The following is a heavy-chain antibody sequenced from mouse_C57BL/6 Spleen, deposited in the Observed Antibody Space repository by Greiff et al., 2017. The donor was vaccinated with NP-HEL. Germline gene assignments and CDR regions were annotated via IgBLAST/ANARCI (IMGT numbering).Heavy chain of an antibody. CDR1: GFTFSSYA. D-gene: IGHD2-4*01. CDR3: TRGYYDYDDGDWYFDV. V-gene: IGHV5S21*01. CDR2: ISSGGDYI. J-gene: IGHJ1*03. Sequence: EVKVEESGEGLVKPGGSLKLSCAASGFTFSSYAMSWVRQTPEKRLEWVAYISSGGDYIYYADTVKGRFTISRDNARNTLYLQMSSLKSEDTAMNYCTRGYYDYDDGDWYFDVWGTGTTVTVSS.